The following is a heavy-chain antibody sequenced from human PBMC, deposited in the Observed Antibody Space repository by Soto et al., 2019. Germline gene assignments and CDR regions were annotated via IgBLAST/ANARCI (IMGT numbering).Heavy chain of an antibody. CDR1: GFTFSSYS. Sequence: GGSLRLSCAASGFTFSSYSMNWVRQAPGKGLEWVSYISSSSSTIYYADSVKGRLTISRDNAKNSLYLQMNSLRAEDAAVYYCARDKAPIGALFCDAFDIWGQGTMVTVSS. CDR2: ISSSSSTI. D-gene: IGHD6-6*01. CDR3: ARDKAPIGALFCDAFDI. J-gene: IGHJ3*02. V-gene: IGHV3-48*04.